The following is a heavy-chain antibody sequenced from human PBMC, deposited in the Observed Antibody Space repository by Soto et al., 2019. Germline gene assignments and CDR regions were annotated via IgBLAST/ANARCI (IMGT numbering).Heavy chain of an antibody. CDR2: INYSGTT. Sequence: PSETLSLTCSVSGGSFSSDSVIWGWVRQFPGKGLEWIGYINYSGTTYYNPSLRSRITMSVDTSKNQFSLNLSSVTAADTAVYYCARDKDFWSGYYPRGYYGMDVWGQWTTVTVS. CDR1: GGSFSSDSVI. D-gene: IGHD3-3*01. J-gene: IGHJ6*02. V-gene: IGHV4-31*03. CDR3: ARDKDFWSGYYPRGYYGMDV.